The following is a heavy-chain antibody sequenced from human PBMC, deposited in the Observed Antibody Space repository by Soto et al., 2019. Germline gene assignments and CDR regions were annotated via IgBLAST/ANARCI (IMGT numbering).Heavy chain of an antibody. CDR2: ISGSGGST. CDR1: EFTFSSYA. D-gene: IGHD1-26*01. CDR3: AKGGGEQPHYHVGMDV. J-gene: IGHJ6*02. V-gene: IGHV3-23*01. Sequence: EVQLLESGGGLVQPGGSLRLSCAASEFTFSSYAMSWVRQAPGKGLEWVSAISGSGGSTYYADSVKGRFTISRDNSKNTLYLQMNSLRAEDTAVYYCAKGGGEQPHYHVGMDVWGQGTTVTVSS.